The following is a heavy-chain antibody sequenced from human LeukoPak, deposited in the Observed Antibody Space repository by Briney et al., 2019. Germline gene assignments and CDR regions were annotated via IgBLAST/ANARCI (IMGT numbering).Heavy chain of an antibody. CDR3: ARGGGVTVTGNLGY. CDR1: GDSVSSNSAA. V-gene: IGHV6-1*01. J-gene: IGHJ4*02. D-gene: IGHD6-19*01. Sequence: SQTLSLTCAISGDSVSSNSAAWNWISQSPSRGLEWLGRTYYRCKWYNDYAVSVKSRITIKPDTSKNQFSLQLNSVTPEDTAIYYCARGGGVTVTGNLGYWGQGTLVSVSS. CDR2: TYYRCKWYN.